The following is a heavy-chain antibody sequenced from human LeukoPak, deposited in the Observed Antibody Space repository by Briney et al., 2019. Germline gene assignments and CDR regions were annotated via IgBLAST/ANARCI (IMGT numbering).Heavy chain of an antibody. Sequence: EAGGSLRLSCAASQFTLGDYYMTWIRQAPGKGLEWVSYITNTGSRTYYADSVKGRFTISRDNAKNSLYLQMNSLTVEDTAVYYCARDNTYYSGSRYYDRFDYWGQGTLVTVSS. D-gene: IGHD2-15*01. CDR2: ITNTGSRT. CDR3: ARDNTYYSGSRYYDRFDY. V-gene: IGHV3-11*04. CDR1: QFTLGDYY. J-gene: IGHJ4*02.